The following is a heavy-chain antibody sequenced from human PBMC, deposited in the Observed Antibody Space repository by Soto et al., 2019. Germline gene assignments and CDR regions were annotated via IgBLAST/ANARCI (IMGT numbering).Heavy chain of an antibody. V-gene: IGHV3-66*01. D-gene: IGHD3-22*01. CDR3: ARGYSSGSNAYFQH. Sequence: EVQLVESGGGLVQPGGSLRLSCAVSGFTVSSSYMSWVRQAPGKGLEWCSLIYSGGSTYHADSVKGRFTISRDNSKNTLYRQMNRLRAEDTAVYYCARGYSSGSNAYFQHWGQGTLVTVSS. CDR1: GFTVSSSY. CDR2: IYSGGST. J-gene: IGHJ1*01.